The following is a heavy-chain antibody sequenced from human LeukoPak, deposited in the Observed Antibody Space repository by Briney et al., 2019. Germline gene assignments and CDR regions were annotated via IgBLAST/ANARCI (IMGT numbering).Heavy chain of an antibody. V-gene: IGHV3-30*02. CDR3: AKEPYSSVYYSYYMDV. Sequence: PGRSLSLSCAASGFTFSTCGMSWVRQAPGQGLEWLVFIRSGGSDIYYGDSVKGRFTISRDNSKITLYLQMNSLRGEDTAVYYCAKEPYSSVYYSYYMDVWGKGTTLTLP. D-gene: IGHD6-25*01. CDR1: GFTFSTCG. CDR2: IRSGGSDI. J-gene: IGHJ6*03.